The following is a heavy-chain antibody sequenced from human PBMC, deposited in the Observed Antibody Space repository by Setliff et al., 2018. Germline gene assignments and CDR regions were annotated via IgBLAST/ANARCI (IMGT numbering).Heavy chain of an antibody. D-gene: IGHD6-19*01. CDR3: ARDPWQWLTTFTSAEYFQH. CDR1: GGTFSSYA. Sequence: GASVKVSCKASGGTFSSYAINWVRQAPGQGLEWMGGIIPIFGTANYAQKFQGRVTITADKSTSTAYMELSSLRSEDTAVYYCARDPWQWLTTFTSAEYFQHWGQGTLVTVSS. J-gene: IGHJ1*01. CDR2: IIPIFGTA. V-gene: IGHV1-69*06.